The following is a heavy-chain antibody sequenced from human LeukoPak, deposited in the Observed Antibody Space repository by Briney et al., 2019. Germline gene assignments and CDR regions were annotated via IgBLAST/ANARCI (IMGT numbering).Heavy chain of an antibody. V-gene: IGHV3-7*01. CDR1: GFTFSSYW. CDR3: AKRGPGSPQSGKYYFDY. Sequence: QPGGSLRLSCAASGFTFSSYWMSWVRQAPGKGLEWVAIIKQDGNEKYYVDSVKGRFTISRDNAKNSLYLQMNSLRAEDTAVYYCAKRGPGSPQSGKYYFDYWGQGTLVTVSS. CDR2: IKQDGNEK. D-gene: IGHD3-10*01. J-gene: IGHJ4*02.